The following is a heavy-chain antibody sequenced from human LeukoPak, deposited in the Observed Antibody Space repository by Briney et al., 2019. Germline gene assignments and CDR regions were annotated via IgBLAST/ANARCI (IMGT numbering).Heavy chain of an antibody. V-gene: IGHV1-69*01. CDR2: LTPIFATA. D-gene: IGHD6-13*01. J-gene: IGHJ5*02. Sequence: RGSLKVSCKASGGTFSSYAITCVPPAPGQGRGWVGRLTPIFATANCEQNFQGRLTITADESTSTAYMELSSLTSEHTAVYYCARESDYSSSRVSRFDPWGQRTLVTVSS. CDR3: ARESDYSSSRVSRFDP. CDR1: GGTFSSYA.